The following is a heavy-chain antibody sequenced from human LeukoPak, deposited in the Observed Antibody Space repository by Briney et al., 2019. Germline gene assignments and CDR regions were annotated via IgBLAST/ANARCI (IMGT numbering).Heavy chain of an antibody. V-gene: IGHV4-39*01. CDR2: IYHSGYT. D-gene: IGHD3-10*01. Sequence: SETLSLTCTVSGGSINSSSYYWGWIRQPPGKALEWTGSIYHSGYTYYIPSLKSRVTISIDTSKNQFSLKLSSVTAADTAVYYCARSSMFRGVTVDYWGQGTLVTVSS. J-gene: IGHJ4*02. CDR3: ARSSMFRGVTVDY. CDR1: GGSINSSSYY.